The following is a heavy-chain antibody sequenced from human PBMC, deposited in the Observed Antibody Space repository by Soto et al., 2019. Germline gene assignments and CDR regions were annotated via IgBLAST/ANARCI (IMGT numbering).Heavy chain of an antibody. Sequence: SETMSLTCTVSGDSSRSSSYYWGWIRQPPGKGLEWIGSIYYTGSIYYNPSLKSRVTISVDTSKNQFSLKLSSVTAADTAVYYCARHVPMTTVTLDYWGQGTLVTVSS. CDR3: ARHVPMTTVTLDY. CDR1: GDSSRSSSYY. D-gene: IGHD4-17*01. V-gene: IGHV4-39*01. CDR2: IYYTGSI. J-gene: IGHJ4*02.